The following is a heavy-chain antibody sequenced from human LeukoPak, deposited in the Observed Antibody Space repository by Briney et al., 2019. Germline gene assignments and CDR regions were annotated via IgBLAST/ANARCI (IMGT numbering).Heavy chain of an antibody. J-gene: IGHJ4*02. CDR3: AKGYGSGSYYIPH. Sequence: PGGSLRLSCAASGFTVSSYAMSWVRQAPGKGLEWVSAISGSGGSTYYADSVKGRFTISRDNSKNTLYLQMNTLRAEDTAVYYCAKGYGSGSYYIPHWGQGTLVTVSS. CDR1: GFTVSSYA. CDR2: ISGSGGST. D-gene: IGHD3-10*01. V-gene: IGHV3-23*01.